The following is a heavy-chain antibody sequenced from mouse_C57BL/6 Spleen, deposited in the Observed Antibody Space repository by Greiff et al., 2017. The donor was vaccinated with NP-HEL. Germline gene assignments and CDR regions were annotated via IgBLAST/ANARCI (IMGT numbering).Heavy chain of an antibody. V-gene: IGHV1-26*01. CDR1: GYTFTDYY. Sequence: VQLQQSGPELVKPGASVKISCKASGYTFTDYYMNWVKQSHGKSLEWIGDINPNNGGTSYNQKFKGKATLTVDKSSSTAYMELRSLTSEDSAVYYCARHPSITTVVDWYFDVWGTGTTVTVSS. CDR3: ARHPSITTVVDWYFDV. D-gene: IGHD1-1*01. J-gene: IGHJ1*03. CDR2: INPNNGGT.